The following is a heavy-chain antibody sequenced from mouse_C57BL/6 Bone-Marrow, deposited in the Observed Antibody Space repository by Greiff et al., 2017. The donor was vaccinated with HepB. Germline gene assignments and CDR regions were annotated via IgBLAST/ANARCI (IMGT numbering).Heavy chain of an antibody. J-gene: IGHJ1*03. CDR1: GFNIKDYY. V-gene: IGHV14-1*01. D-gene: IGHD1-1*01. CDR2: IDPEDGDT. CDR3: TTCGIYYYGSSHWYFDV. Sequence: EVQLQQSGAELVRPGASVKLSCTASGFNIKDYYMHWVKQRPEQGLEWIGRIDPEDGDTEYAPKFQGKATMTADTSSNTAYLQLSSLTSEDTAVYYCTTCGIYYYGSSHWYFDVWGTGTTVTVSS.